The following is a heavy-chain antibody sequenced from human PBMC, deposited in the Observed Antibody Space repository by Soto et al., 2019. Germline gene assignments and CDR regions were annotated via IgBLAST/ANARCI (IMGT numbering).Heavy chain of an antibody. V-gene: IGHV2-5*01. J-gene: IGHJ5*02. CDR2: IYWNDDK. Sequence: SGPTLVNPTPPLTLTCTFSGFSLSTSGVGVGWIRQPPGKALEWLALIYWNDDKRYSPSLKSRLTTTKDTSKNHVGLTMTNMDPVDTATYYCAPSYYEFWSGSSWFDPWGQGTLVTVSS. CDR1: GFSLSTSGVG. CDR3: APSYYEFWSGSSWFDP. D-gene: IGHD3-3*01.